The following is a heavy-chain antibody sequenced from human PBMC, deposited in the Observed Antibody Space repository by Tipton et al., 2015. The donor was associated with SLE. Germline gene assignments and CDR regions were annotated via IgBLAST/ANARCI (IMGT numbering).Heavy chain of an antibody. J-gene: IGHJ4*02. CDR2: IYYSGST. V-gene: IGHV4-59*04. D-gene: IGHD6-19*01. Sequence: TLSLTCTVSGGSISSHYWSWIRQPPGKGLEWIGYIYYSGSTYYNPSLKSRVSISVDTSKNQFSLKLTSVTAADTAMYYCAGGSGWYYFDYWGQGTLVTVSS. CDR1: GGSISSHY. CDR3: AGGSGWYYFDY.